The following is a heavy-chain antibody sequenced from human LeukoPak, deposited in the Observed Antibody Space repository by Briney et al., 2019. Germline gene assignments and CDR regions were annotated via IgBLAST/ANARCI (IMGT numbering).Heavy chain of an antibody. V-gene: IGHV3-21*01. J-gene: IGHJ3*02. CDR1: GFIFSSYS. Sequence: GGSLRLSCAASGFIFSSYSMNWVRQAPGKGLDWVSSISSSSSYIYYADSVKGRFTISRDNAKTSLYLQMNSLRAEDTAVYYCARGRIDAFDIWGQGTMVTVSS. CDR3: ARGRIDAFDI. CDR2: ISSSSSYI.